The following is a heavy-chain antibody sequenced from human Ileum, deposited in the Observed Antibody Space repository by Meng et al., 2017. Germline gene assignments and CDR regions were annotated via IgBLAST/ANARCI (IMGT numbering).Heavy chain of an antibody. Sequence: EVQLVESGGGLVQPGGSLRRSCAVSGFTFSSSWMHCVRHVPGKGLVWVSRIRYDGSRTGYADSVKGRFTISRDNAKNTVYLQMNSLRAEDTAIYYCAKDFSSSPGDYWGQGTLVTVSS. CDR2: IRYDGSRT. D-gene: IGHD2/OR15-2a*01. CDR3: AKDFSSSPGDY. V-gene: IGHV3-74*01. J-gene: IGHJ4*02. CDR1: GFTFSSSW.